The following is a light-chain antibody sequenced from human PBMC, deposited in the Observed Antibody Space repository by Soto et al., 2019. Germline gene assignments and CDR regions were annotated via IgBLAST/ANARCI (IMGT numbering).Light chain of an antibody. V-gene: IGKV1-9*01. CDR3: EQLNTYPLT. CDR2: AAS. CDR1: QSIINY. Sequence: DIQLTQSPSFLSASVGDRVTITCRASQSIINYLALYQQKPGKAPKLLIYAASTLQSGVPSRFSGSGSGTEFTLTITSLQPEDFATYYCEQLNTYPLTFGGGTKVDI. J-gene: IGKJ4*01.